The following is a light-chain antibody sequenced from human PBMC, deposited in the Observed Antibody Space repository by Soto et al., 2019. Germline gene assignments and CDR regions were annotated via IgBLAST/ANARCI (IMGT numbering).Light chain of an antibody. CDR1: QNINFN. J-gene: IGKJ4*01. CDR2: GAS. CDR3: QQYHNWPPLT. V-gene: IGKV3D-15*01. Sequence: ETLMTKSPATLYASPGERVTLSCRVSQNINFNLAWYHQKPGQAFRVLIYGASSRASGIPDRFSGSGSGTDFTLTISRLEHDDFAFYYCQQYHNWPPLTFGGGTRVEIK.